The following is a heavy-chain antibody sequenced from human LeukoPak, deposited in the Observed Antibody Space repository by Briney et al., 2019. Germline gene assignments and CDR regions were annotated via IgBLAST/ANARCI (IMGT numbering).Heavy chain of an antibody. CDR2: IGTAGDT. Sequence: GGSLRLSCAVFGFTFSNYDMHWVRQGTGKGLEWVSSIGTAGDTYYLGSLKGRFTLSRENGKNSWYHQMNSVRAGDTAVYYCARAIVDTAMGYYYYYMDVWGKGTTVTVSS. J-gene: IGHJ6*03. D-gene: IGHD5-18*01. CDR3: ARAIVDTAMGYYYYYMDV. CDR1: GFTFSNYD. V-gene: IGHV3-13*01.